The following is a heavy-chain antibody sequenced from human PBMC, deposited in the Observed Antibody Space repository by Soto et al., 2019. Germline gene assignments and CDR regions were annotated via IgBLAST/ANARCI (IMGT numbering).Heavy chain of an antibody. V-gene: IGHV3-23*01. CDR2: ISGSGDGT. J-gene: IGHJ4*02. CDR3: AGPGYSSQDY. D-gene: IGHD5-18*01. CDR1: GFTFSSFA. Sequence: SGGSLRLSCAASGFTFSSFALSWVRQAPEKGLEWVSAISGSGDGTDYADSVKGRFTISRDNSKNTLYPQMNSLRAEDTAVYYCAGPGYSSQDYWGQGALVTVSS.